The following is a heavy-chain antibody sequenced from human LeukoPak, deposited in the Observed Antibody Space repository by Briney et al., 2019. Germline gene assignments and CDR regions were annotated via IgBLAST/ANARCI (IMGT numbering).Heavy chain of an antibody. CDR1: DDSISRDF. J-gene: IGHJ4*02. Sequence: SETLSLTCTASDDSISRDFGTWIRQPPGKGREWIGYIRYSGRTEYNPSLKSRVTISIQTSKNQFSLKLTSVTAADTAIYYCARLPDVSGWPFDYWGQGILVTVSS. V-gene: IGHV4-59*01. CDR2: IRYSGRT. CDR3: ARLPDVSGWPFDY. D-gene: IGHD6-19*01.